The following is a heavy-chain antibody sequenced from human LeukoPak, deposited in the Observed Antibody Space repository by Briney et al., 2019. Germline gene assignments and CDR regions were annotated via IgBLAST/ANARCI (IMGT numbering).Heavy chain of an antibody. V-gene: IGHV4-39*07. Sequence: SETLSLTCTVSGGSISSSSYYWGWIRQPPGKGLEWIGSIDYSGITYYNPSLKSPVTISVDTSKNQFSLKLSSVTAADTAVYYCARDTVTYYYDSSGQNFDYWGQGTLVTVSS. CDR3: ARDTVTYYYDSSGQNFDY. D-gene: IGHD3-22*01. CDR1: GGSISSSSYY. CDR2: IDYSGIT. J-gene: IGHJ4*02.